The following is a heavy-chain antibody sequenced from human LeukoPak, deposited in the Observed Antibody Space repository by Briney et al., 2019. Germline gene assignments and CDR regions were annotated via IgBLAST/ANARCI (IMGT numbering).Heavy chain of an antibody. D-gene: IGHD5-18*01. CDR1: GGSISSYY. CDR3: AREGGYSYGVTDY. CDR2: IYYSGST. V-gene: IGHV4-59*01. J-gene: IGHJ4*02. Sequence: PSETLSLTCTVSGGSISSYYWSWIRQPPGKGLEWIGYIYYSGSTNYNPSLKSRVTISVDTSKNQFSLKLSSVTAADTAVYYCAREGGYSYGVTDYWGQGTLATVSS.